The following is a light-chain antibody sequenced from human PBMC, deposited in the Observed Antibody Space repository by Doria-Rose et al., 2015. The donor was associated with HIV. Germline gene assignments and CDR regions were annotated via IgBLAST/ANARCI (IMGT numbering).Light chain of an antibody. CDR2: GAS. Sequence: TQSPGTLSLSPGERATLSCRASQSVSANYLAWYQQRPGQSPRLLIYGASSRATDIPDRFSGSGSGTDFTLTISRLEPEDFAVYYCHQYASSRMFGQGTKVEIK. V-gene: IGKV3-20*01. CDR3: HQYASSRM. CDR1: QSVSANY. J-gene: IGKJ1*01.